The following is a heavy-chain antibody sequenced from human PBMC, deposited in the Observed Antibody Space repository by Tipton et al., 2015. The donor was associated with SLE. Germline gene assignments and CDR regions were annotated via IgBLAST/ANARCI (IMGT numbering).Heavy chain of an antibody. D-gene: IGHD1-1*01. Sequence: RSLRLSCAASGFTFSSSGMHWVRQAPGKGLEWVAVIWYDGSNKKYAESVKGRFTISRDNSKDTLFLQMNSLRVEDTAVYYCVRENGSPWGQGTLVTVSS. CDR3: VRENGSP. CDR1: GFTFSSSG. CDR2: IWYDGSNK. V-gene: IGHV3-33*01. J-gene: IGHJ5*02.